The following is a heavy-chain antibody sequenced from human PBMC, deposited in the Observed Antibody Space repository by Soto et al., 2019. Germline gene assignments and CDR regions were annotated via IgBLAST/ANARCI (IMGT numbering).Heavy chain of an antibody. Sequence: PSETLSLTCAVYGGSFSGYYWSWIRQPPGKGLEWIGEINHSGSTNYNPSLKSRVTISVDTSKNQFSLKLSSVTAADTAVYYCARDPIPRYCNSSGCQSDWFDPWGQGTLVTVSS. J-gene: IGHJ5*02. CDR1: GGSFSGYY. D-gene: IGHD2-2*01. CDR2: INHSGST. CDR3: ARDPIPRYCNSSGCQSDWFDP. V-gene: IGHV4-34*01.